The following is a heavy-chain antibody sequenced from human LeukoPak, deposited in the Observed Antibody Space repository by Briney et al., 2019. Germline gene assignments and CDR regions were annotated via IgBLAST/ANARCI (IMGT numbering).Heavy chain of an antibody. CDR2: ISGGGATT. J-gene: IGHJ4*02. V-gene: IGHV3-23*01. Sequence: PGGSLRLSCAASGFTVSSNYMSWVRQAPGKGLEWVSDISGGGATTFYADSVKGRFTISRDNSKNTLYLQLSSLRAEDTAVYYCAKSTGYSTTGRDFDSWGRGTLVIVSS. CDR3: AKSTGYSTTGRDFDS. D-gene: IGHD6-13*01. CDR1: GFTVSSNY.